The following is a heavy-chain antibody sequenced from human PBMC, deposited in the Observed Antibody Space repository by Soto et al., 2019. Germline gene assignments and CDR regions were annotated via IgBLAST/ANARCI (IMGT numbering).Heavy chain of an antibody. V-gene: IGHV1-69*06. CDR1: GGTFSSYA. Sequence: QVQLVQSGAEVKKPGSSVKVSCKASGGTFSSYAISWVRQAPGQGLEWMGGIIPIFGTANYAQKFQGRVTITADKSTSTAYMELSSLRSEDTAVYYCARADVDCSSTSCYSAFDIWGRDNGHRLF. CDR2: IIPIFGTA. J-gene: IGHJ3*02. CDR3: ARADVDCSSTSCYSAFDI. D-gene: IGHD2-2*01.